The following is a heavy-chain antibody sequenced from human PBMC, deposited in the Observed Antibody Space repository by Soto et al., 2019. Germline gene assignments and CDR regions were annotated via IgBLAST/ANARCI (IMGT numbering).Heavy chain of an antibody. Sequence: PSETLSLTCTVSGGSVNSGNSYWSWIRQPPGKGLEWIGYIYDSGSTKYNPSLKSRVTMSIDTSKNQFSLKLSSVTAADTAVYYCARDSFMVWGLYYGMDGWGQGTTVTVSS. J-gene: IGHJ6*02. V-gene: IGHV4-61*01. D-gene: IGHD3-10*01. CDR3: ARDSFMVWGLYYGMDG. CDR2: IYDSGST. CDR1: GGSVNSGNSY.